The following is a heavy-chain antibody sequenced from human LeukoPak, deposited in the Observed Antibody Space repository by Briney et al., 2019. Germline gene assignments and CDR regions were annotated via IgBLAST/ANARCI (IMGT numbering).Heavy chain of an antibody. D-gene: IGHD2/OR15-2a*01. CDR3: ARDPIWYDDY. V-gene: IGHV3-21*01. CDR1: GFTFSSYS. CDR2: ISSSSSHI. Sequence: GGSLRLSCAASGFTFSSYSLNWVRQAPGKGLEWVSSISSSSSHIYYADSVKGRFTISRDNAKNSLYLQMNSLRGEDTAVYYCARDPIWYDDYWGEGTLVTVSS. J-gene: IGHJ4*02.